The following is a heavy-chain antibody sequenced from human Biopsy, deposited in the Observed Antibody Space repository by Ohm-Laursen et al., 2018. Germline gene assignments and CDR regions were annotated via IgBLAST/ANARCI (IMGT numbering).Heavy chain of an antibody. Sequence: SLRLSCAEAGFTFSIYGMHWVRQAPGKGLEWVAVIWYDGSNKYYADSVKGRFTISRDGPKNTLYLQMNSLRAEDTAVYYCAREGDDSSGYTPHYFDYWGQGTLATVSS. J-gene: IGHJ4*02. D-gene: IGHD3-22*01. CDR2: IWYDGSNK. CDR1: GFTFSIYG. V-gene: IGHV3-33*01. CDR3: AREGDDSSGYTPHYFDY.